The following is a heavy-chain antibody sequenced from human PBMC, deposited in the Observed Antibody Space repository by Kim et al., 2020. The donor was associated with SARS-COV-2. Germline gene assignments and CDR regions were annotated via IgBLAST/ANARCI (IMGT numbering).Heavy chain of an antibody. CDR3: ARAIVYSYGQYGMDV. D-gene: IGHD5-18*01. Sequence: GGSLRLSCAASGITLSDHYMDWVRQAPGKGLEWVGRTRNKANSYSTEYAASVKGRFTISRDDSKNSLYLQMNSLKTEDTAVYYCARAIVYSYGQYGMDVWGQGTTVTVSS. CDR1: GITLSDHY. CDR2: TRNKANSYST. V-gene: IGHV3-72*01. J-gene: IGHJ6*02.